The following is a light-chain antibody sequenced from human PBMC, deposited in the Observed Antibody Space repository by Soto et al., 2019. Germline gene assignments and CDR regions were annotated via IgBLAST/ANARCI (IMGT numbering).Light chain of an antibody. J-gene: IGKJ1*01. CDR1: QDIRID. V-gene: IGKV1-17*01. CDR2: AAS. CDR3: LQHNNYPPT. Sequence: DIQMTQSPSSLSAYVGDRVTITCRTSQDIRIDLGWLQQKPGKAPKRLIYAASSLQSGVPSRFSGSGSGTEFTLTISSLQPEDFATYYCLQHNNYPPTFGQGTKVEI.